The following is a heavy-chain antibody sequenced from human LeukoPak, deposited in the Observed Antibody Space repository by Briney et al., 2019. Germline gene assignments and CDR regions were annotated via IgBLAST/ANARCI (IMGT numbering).Heavy chain of an antibody. CDR3: ARTLPYQLLSFDY. Sequence: NPSQTLPLTCTVSGGSISSGDYYWSWIRQPPGKGLEWIGYIYYSGSTYYNPSLKSRVTISVDTSKSQFSLKLSSVTAADTAVYYCARTLPYQLLSFDYWGQGTLVTVSS. D-gene: IGHD2-2*01. CDR2: IYYSGST. J-gene: IGHJ4*02. CDR1: GGSISSGDYY. V-gene: IGHV4-30-4*01.